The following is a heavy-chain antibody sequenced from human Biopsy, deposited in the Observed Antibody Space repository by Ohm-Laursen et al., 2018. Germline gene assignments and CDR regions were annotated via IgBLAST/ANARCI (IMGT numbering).Heavy chain of an antibody. CDR3: TRVRTFGGVIGGYYFDS. CDR1: GGPIDSYY. Sequence: SETLSLTCTVSGGPIDSYYWSWIRQPPGKALEWIGYIYFTGRTSYNPSLKSRVTMSVNTSKKQFSLRLNSVTAADTAVYYCTRVRTFGGVIGGYYFDSWGQGILVTVSS. D-gene: IGHD3-16*02. CDR2: IYFTGRT. V-gene: IGHV4-59*12. J-gene: IGHJ4*02.